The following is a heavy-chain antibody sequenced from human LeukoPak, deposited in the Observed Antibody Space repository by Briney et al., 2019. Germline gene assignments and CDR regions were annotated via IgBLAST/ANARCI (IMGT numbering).Heavy chain of an antibody. CDR1: GFTFSSYS. CDR3: ARECLFDY. CDR2: ISTSSSTI. Sequence: GGSLRLSCSASGFTFSSYSMNWVRQAPGKGLEWGSYISTSSSTIYYADSVKGRFTISRDHAKNSLYLQMNSLRDEDTAVYYCARECLFDYWGQGTLVTVSS. V-gene: IGHV3-48*02. D-gene: IGHD2-2*01. J-gene: IGHJ4*02.